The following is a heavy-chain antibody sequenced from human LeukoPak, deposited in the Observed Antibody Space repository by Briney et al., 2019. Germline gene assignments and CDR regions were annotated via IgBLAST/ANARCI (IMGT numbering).Heavy chain of an antibody. CDR2: TYYSGST. J-gene: IGHJ3*02. D-gene: IGHD2-2*01. CDR1: DGSISSSSYY. Sequence: PSETLSLTCTVSDGSISSSSYYWGWIRQPPGKGLEWIGSTYYSGSTYSNPSFKSRVTISVDTSKNQFSLKLSSVTAADTAVYYCARLCSSTSCSILDAFDIWGQGTMVTVSS. V-gene: IGHV4-39*01. CDR3: ARLCSSTSCSILDAFDI.